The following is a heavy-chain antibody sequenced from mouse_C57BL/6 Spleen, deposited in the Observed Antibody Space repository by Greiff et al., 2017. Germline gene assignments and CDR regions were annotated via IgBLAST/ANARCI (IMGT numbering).Heavy chain of an antibody. CDR3: ARWDSNDDYYAMDY. Sequence: QVQLKQPGAELVMPGASVKLSCKASGYTFTSYWMHWVKQRPGQGLEWIGEIDPSDSYTNYNQKFKGKSTLTADKSSRPAYMQLSRLTSEESEVYYGARWDSNDDYYAMDYWGQGTSVTVSS. D-gene: IGHD2-12*01. CDR1: GYTFTSYW. V-gene: IGHV1-69*01. CDR2: IDPSDSYT. J-gene: IGHJ4*01.